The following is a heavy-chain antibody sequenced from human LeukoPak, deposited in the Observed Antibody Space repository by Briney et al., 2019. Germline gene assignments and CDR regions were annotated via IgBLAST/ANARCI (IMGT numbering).Heavy chain of an antibody. J-gene: IGHJ4*02. Sequence: PRGSLRLSCAASGFTFSSYWMCWVRQAPGKGLEWVANIKQDGSEKYYVDSVKGRFTISRDNAKNSLYLQINSLRDEDTAVYYCARETVGLDYWGQGTLVTVSS. V-gene: IGHV3-7*01. D-gene: IGHD4-23*01. CDR2: IKQDGSEK. CDR3: ARETVGLDY. CDR1: GFTFSSYW.